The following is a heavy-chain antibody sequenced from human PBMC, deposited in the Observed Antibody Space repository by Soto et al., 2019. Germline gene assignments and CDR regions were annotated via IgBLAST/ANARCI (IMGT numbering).Heavy chain of an antibody. CDR1: GFTFSSYW. CDR2: INSDGSST. V-gene: IGHV3-74*01. D-gene: IGHD1-26*01. Sequence: PGGSLRFSCAASGFTFSSYWMHWVRQAPGKGLVWVSRINSDGSSTSYADSVKGRFTISRDNAKNTLYLQMNSLRAEDTAVYCCAREWGSYVRSWPYRDYWGQGTLVTVSS. J-gene: IGHJ4*02. CDR3: AREWGSYVRSWPYRDY.